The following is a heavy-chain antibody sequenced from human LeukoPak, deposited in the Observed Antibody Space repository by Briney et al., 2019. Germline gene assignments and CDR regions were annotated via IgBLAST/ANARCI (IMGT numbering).Heavy chain of an antibody. Sequence: GGSLRLSCAASGFSISHYYMTWVRQTPGKGLDWVSVIYTGGGTNYGDSVTGRFTISRDNSKNTLYLQMNSLRADDTAIYYCARGQAYCGADCYSDWGQGTLVTVSS. J-gene: IGHJ4*02. CDR2: IYTGGGT. V-gene: IGHV3-66*01. CDR1: GFSISHYY. CDR3: ARGQAYCGADCYSD. D-gene: IGHD2-21*02.